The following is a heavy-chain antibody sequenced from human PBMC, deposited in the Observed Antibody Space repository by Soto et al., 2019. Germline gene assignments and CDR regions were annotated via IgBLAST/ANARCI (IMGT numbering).Heavy chain of an antibody. J-gene: IGHJ4*02. CDR2: ISSGSSYI. D-gene: IGHD1-26*01. CDR3: ARDRELLAADFDY. V-gene: IGHV3-21*01. Sequence: GGSLRLSCAASGFTFSSYSMNWVRQAPGKGLEWVSSISSGSSYIYYADSVKGRFTISRDNAKNSLYLQMNSLRAEDTAVYYCARDRELLAADFDYWGQGXLVTVYS. CDR1: GFTFSSYS.